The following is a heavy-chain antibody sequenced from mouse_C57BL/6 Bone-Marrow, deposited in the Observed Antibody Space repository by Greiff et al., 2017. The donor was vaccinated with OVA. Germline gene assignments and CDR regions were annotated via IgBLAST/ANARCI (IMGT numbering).Heavy chain of an antibody. CDR1: GYTFTSYW. V-gene: IGHV1-64*01. CDR2: IHPNSGST. Sequence: VQLQQPGAELVKPGASVKLSCKASGYTFTSYWMHWVKQRPGQGLEWIGMIHPNSGSTNYNEKFKGKATLTVDKSSSTAYMQLSSLTSEDSAVXDCARRGDEGDYFDYWGQGTTLTVSS. J-gene: IGHJ2*01. CDR3: ARRGDEGDYFDY. D-gene: IGHD3-3*01.